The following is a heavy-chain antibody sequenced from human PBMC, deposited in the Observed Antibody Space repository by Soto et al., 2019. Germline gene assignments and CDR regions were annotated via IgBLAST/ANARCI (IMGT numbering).Heavy chain of an antibody. CDR3: ARGWPAHGIAAAESESSGFDY. D-gene: IGHD6-13*01. CDR2: INPNSGGT. CDR1: GYTFTGYY. Sequence: GASVKVSCKASGYTFTGYYMHWVRQAPGQGLEWMGWINPNSGGTNYAQKFQGWVTMTRDTSISTAYMELSRLRSDDTAVYYCARGWPAHGIAAAESESSGFDYWGQGTLVTVSS. J-gene: IGHJ4*02. V-gene: IGHV1-2*04.